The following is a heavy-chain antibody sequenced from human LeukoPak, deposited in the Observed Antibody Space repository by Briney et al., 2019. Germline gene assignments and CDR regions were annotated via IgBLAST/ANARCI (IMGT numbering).Heavy chain of an antibody. CDR3: ARGLVIAVTGWGQWELPPAGHDS. D-gene: IGHD1-26*01. CDR2: IYHSGNT. CDR1: GDSISSSHW. V-gene: IGHV4-4*02. Sequence: SETLSLTCAVSGDSISSSHWWSWVRQSPGKGLEWIGEIYHSGNTNYNPSLKSRVAISLDKSSNQFSLKLSSMTAADTAVYYCARGLVIAVTGWGQWELPPAGHDSWGQGTLVTVSS. J-gene: IGHJ4*02.